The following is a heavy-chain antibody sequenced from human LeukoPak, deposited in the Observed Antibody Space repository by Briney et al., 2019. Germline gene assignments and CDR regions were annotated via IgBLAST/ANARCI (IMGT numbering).Heavy chain of an antibody. CDR3: AKTGYGVRYYFDY. CDR2: ITGSGATT. V-gene: IGHV3-23*01. J-gene: IGHJ4*02. CDR1: GFTFSSYD. D-gene: IGHD4-17*01. Sequence: QPGGSLRLSCAASGFTFSSYDMNWVRQAPGKGLEWVSAITGSGATTYYADSVKGRFTISRDNSKNTLYLQMNSLRAEDAAVYYCAKTGYGVRYYFDYWGQGTLVTASS.